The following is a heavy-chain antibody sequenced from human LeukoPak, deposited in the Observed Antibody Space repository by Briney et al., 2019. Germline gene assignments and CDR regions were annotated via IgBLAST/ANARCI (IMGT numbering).Heavy chain of an antibody. V-gene: IGHV1-18*01. Sequence: GASVKVSCKASGYTFTSYGISWVRQAPGQGLEWMGWISAYNGNTNYAQKLQGRVTMTTDTSTSTAYMELRSLRSDDKAVYYCARDQHLSGYYSGCVYWGQGTLVTVSS. CDR1: GYTFTSYG. CDR3: ARDQHLSGYYSGCVY. D-gene: IGHD3-22*01. CDR2: ISAYNGNT. J-gene: IGHJ4*02.